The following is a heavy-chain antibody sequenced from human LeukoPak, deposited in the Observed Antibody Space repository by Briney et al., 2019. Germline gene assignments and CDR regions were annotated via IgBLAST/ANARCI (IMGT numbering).Heavy chain of an antibody. CDR3: ARQDDWKGYAFNI. V-gene: IGHV4-39*01. CDR1: GGSISSVSYY. D-gene: IGHD3-3*01. CDR2: VHHNGSP. Sequence: SETLSLTCTVSGGSISSVSYYWGWIRQSPGKGLEWIGSVHHNGSPYYNPSLKSRVTISVDTSKNHFSLTLRSVTAADTAVYYCARQDDWKGYAFNIWGQGTMVTVSS. J-gene: IGHJ3*02.